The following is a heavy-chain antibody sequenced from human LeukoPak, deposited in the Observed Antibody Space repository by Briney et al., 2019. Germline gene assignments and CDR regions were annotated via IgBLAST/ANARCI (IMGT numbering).Heavy chain of an antibody. J-gene: IGHJ5*02. Sequence: ASVKVSCKASGYTFTSYDINWVRQAPGQGLEWMGWINPNSGGTNYAQKFQGRVTMTRDTSISTAYMELSRLRSDDTAVYYCAREGTYGSGSYYIKGHGCWFDPWGQGTLVTVSS. D-gene: IGHD3-10*01. CDR1: GYTFTSYD. V-gene: IGHV1-2*02. CDR3: AREGTYGSGSYYIKGHGCWFDP. CDR2: INPNSGGT.